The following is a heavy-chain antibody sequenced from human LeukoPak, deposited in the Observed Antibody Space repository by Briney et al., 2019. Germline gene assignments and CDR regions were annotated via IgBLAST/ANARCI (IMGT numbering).Heavy chain of an antibody. CDR3: ARDGIAVAQDAFDI. CDR1: GGSISSSSYY. CDR2: IYYSGST. V-gene: IGHV4-39*07. Sequence: SETLSLTCTVSGGSISSSSYYWGWIRQPPGTGLEWIGSIYYSGSTYYNPSLKSRVTISVDTSKNQFSLKLSSVTAADTAVYYCARDGIAVAQDAFDIWGQGTMVTVSS. J-gene: IGHJ3*02. D-gene: IGHD6-19*01.